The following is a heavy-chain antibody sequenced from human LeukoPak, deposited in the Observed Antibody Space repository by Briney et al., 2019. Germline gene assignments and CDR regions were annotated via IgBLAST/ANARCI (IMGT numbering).Heavy chain of an antibody. CDR1: GGSISSYY. D-gene: IGHD3-9*01. Sequence: SETLSLTCTVSGGSISSYYWSWIRQPPGKGLEWIGYIYYSGSTNYNPSLKSRVTISVDTSKNQFSLRLNSVTAADTAVYYCARPYYDILTGYFWYFDLWGRGTLVTDSS. V-gene: IGHV4-59*08. J-gene: IGHJ2*01. CDR3: ARPYYDILTGYFWYFDL. CDR2: IYYSGST.